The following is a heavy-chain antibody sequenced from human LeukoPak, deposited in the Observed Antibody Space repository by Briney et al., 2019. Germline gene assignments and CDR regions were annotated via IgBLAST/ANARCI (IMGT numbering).Heavy chain of an antibody. CDR2: IRSKADSYAT. CDR1: GFTFSDSA. D-gene: IGHD6-19*01. J-gene: IGHJ4*02. CDR3: TREYSSGWPFDY. Sequence: GGSLRLSCAASGFTFSDSAIHWVRQASGKGLEWVGRIRSKADSYATIYGASVKGRFTISRDDSQNTAYLHMNSLKTEDTAVYYCTREYSSGWPFDYWGQGTLVTVSS. V-gene: IGHV3-73*01.